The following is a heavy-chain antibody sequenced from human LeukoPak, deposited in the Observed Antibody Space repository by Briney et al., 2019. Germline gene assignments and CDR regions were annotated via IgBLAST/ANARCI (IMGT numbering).Heavy chain of an antibody. J-gene: IGHJ3*02. V-gene: IGHV6-1*01. CDR2: TYYRSKWYN. CDR3: ARVLNSGSFAGPEDAFDI. Sequence: SQTLSLTCAISGDSVSSNSAAWNWIRQSPSRGLEWLGRTYYRSKWYNDYAVSVKSRITINPDTSKNQFSLKLSSVTAADTAVYYCARVLNSGSFAGPEDAFDIWGQGTMVTVSS. D-gene: IGHD1-26*01. CDR1: GDSVSSNSAA.